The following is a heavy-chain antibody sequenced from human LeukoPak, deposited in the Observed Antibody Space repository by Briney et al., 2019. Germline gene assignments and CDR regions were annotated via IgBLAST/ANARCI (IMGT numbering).Heavy chain of an antibody. CDR3: AKGPDILTGYGY. J-gene: IGHJ4*02. Sequence: GGSLRLSCAASGFTFSSYAMSWVRQAPGKGLEWVSAISGSGGSTYYADSVKGRFTISRDNSKNTLYLQVNSLRAEDTAVYYCAKGPDILTGYGYWGQGTLVTVSS. CDR1: GFTFSSYA. CDR2: ISGSGGST. V-gene: IGHV3-23*01. D-gene: IGHD3-9*01.